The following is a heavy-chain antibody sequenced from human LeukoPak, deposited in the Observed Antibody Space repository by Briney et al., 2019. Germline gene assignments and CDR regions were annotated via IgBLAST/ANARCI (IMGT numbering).Heavy chain of an antibody. V-gene: IGHV1-18*01. CDR1: GYTFTSYG. CDR2: ISAYNGNT. J-gene: IGHJ4*02. Sequence: GASVKVSCKASGYTFTSYGISWVRQAPGQGLEWMGWISAYNGNTNYAQKLQGRVTMTTDTSTSTAYMELRSLRSDDTAVYYCATWGVAGGYDSSGYYGLYYFDYWGQGTLVTVSS. D-gene: IGHD3-22*01. CDR3: ATWGVAGGYDSSGYYGLYYFDY.